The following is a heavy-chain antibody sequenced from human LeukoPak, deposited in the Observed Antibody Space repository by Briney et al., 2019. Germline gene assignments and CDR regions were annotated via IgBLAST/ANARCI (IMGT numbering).Heavy chain of an antibody. CDR2: ISGSGGST. J-gene: IGHJ4*02. Sequence: PGGSLRLSCAASGFTFSSYAMSWVRQAPGKGLEWVSAISGSGGSTYYADSVKGRFTLSRDNSKNTLYLQMNSLRGEGTAVYYCARSSGYGHYFDYWGQGSQVTHSP. CDR3: ARSSGYGHYFDY. CDR1: GFTFSSYA. D-gene: IGHD5-12*01. V-gene: IGHV3-23*01.